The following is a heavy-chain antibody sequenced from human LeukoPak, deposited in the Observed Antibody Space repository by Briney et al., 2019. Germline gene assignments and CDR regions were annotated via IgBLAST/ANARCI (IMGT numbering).Heavy chain of an antibody. D-gene: IGHD2-15*01. Sequence: PGGSLRLSCAASGFTVSSNYMSWVRQAPGKGLEWVSGIYSGGSTYYADSVKGRFTISRDNSKNTLYLQMNSLRAEDTAVYYCARDAGYCSGGSCYNWFDPWGQGTLVTVSS. CDR1: GFTVSSNY. CDR3: ARDAGYCSGGSCYNWFDP. CDR2: IYSGGST. V-gene: IGHV3-53*01. J-gene: IGHJ5*02.